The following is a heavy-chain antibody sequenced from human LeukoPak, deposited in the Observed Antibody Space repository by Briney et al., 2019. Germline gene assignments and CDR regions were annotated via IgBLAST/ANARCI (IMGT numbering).Heavy chain of an antibody. V-gene: IGHV4-31*03. Sequence: SQTLSLTCTVSGGSISSGSYYWSWIRQHPEKGLEWIGYIYYSGSAYYNPSRKSRVTISLDTSKNQFSLRLSSVTAADTAVYYCARHVGSGSYFDYWGQGTLVTVSS. CDR3: ARHVGSGSYFDY. CDR1: GGSISSGSYY. D-gene: IGHD1-26*01. CDR2: IYYSGSA. J-gene: IGHJ4*02.